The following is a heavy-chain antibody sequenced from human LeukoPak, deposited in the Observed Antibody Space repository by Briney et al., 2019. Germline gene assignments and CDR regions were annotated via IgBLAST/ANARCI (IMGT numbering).Heavy chain of an antibody. CDR2: TYYRSKLYN. CDR1: GDSVSSNSAA. CDR3: ARWSLPSTTGTTSYYYYYMDV. D-gene: IGHD1-1*01. Sequence: SQTLSLTWAISGDSVSSNSAAWNWIRQSPSRGLEWLGMTYYRSKLYNDYAVSVKSRITINPDTSKNQFSLQLNSVTPEDTAVYYCARWSLPSTTGTTSYYYYYMDVWGKGTTVTVSS. J-gene: IGHJ6*03. V-gene: IGHV6-1*01.